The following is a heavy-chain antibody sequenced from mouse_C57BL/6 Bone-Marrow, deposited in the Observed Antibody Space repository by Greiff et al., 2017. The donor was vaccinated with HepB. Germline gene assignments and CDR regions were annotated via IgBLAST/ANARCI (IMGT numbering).Heavy chain of an antibody. CDR2: INTGGTYT. V-gene: IGHV5-6*01. J-gene: IGHJ2*01. D-gene: IGHD2-14*01. CDR3: ARDRFDYYFDY. CDR1: GFTFSTSG. Sequence: VQLKESGGDLVKPGGSLKLSCVASGFTFSTSGMSWVRQTPDKRLEWVATINTGGTYTYYPDSVKGRFTISKDTAKNTLFLQMSSLKSEDSAIYFCARDRFDYYFDYWGQGTTLTVTS.